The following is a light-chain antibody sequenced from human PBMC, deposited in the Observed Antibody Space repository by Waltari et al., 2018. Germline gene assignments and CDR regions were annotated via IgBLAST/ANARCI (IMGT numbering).Light chain of an antibody. J-gene: IGKJ4*01. CDR3: QQSGTSPQIT. Sequence: EVVLTQSPGSLSLSPGTRATLSCRASQRGSNNFLAWYQHKPGQAPRLLIFDASRRATGIPDRFSGSGSGTNFTLTISRLEPEDSAVYYCQQSGTSPQITFGGGTKVEI. V-gene: IGKV3-20*01. CDR2: DAS. CDR1: QRGSNNF.